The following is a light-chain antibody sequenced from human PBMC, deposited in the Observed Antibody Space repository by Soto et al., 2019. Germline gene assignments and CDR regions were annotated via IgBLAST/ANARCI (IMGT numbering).Light chain of an antibody. CDR2: EVS. V-gene: IGLV2-8*01. Sequence: QSALTQPPSASGSFGQSVTISCTGTSSDVSGYNYVSWYQQHPGKAHKLMIYEVSERPSGVPDRFSGSKSGNTDSLTVSGLQADDEADYYCSSYSGTNYHYVFGTGTKVTVL. CDR3: SSYSGTNYHYV. CDR1: SSDVSGYNY. J-gene: IGLJ1*01.